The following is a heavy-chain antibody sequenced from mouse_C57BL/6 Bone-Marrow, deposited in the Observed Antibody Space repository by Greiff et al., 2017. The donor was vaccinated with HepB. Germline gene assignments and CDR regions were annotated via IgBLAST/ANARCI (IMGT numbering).Heavy chain of an antibody. CDR3: ARDAGEDWFAY. J-gene: IGHJ3*01. CDR1: GFTFSDFY. Sequence: EVQRVESGGGLVQSGRSLRLSCATSGFTFSDFYMEWVRQAPGKGLEWIAASRNKANDYTTEYSASVKGRFIVSRDTSQSILYLQMNALRAEDTAIYYCARDAGEDWFAYWGQGTLVTVSA. CDR2: SRNKANDYTT. V-gene: IGHV7-1*01.